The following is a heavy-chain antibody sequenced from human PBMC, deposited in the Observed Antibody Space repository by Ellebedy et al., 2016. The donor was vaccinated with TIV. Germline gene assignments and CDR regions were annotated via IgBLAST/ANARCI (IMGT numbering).Heavy chain of an antibody. V-gene: IGHV4-59*08. Sequence: MPSETLSLTCTVSGCSISSYYWSWIRQPPGKGLEWIGYIYYSGSTNYNPSLKSRVTISVDTSKNQFSLKLSSVTAADTAVYYCARESTVTTGSDYWGQGTLVTVSS. D-gene: IGHD4-17*01. J-gene: IGHJ4*02. CDR1: GCSISSYY. CDR2: IYYSGST. CDR3: ARESTVTTGSDY.